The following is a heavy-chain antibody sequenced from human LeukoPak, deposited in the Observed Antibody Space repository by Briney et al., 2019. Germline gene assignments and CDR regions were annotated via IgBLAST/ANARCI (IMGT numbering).Heavy chain of an antibody. Sequence: GGSLRLSCAASGFTFSSYTMSWVRQAPGKGLEWVSSISGSGVSTYYADYVKGRFTPSRDNSKNTLYLQINSLRAEDTAVYYCAKQWRGTGDAFDIWGQGTMVTVSS. CDR1: GFTFSSYT. J-gene: IGHJ3*02. CDR3: AKQWRGTGDAFDI. V-gene: IGHV3-23*01. CDR2: ISGSGVST. D-gene: IGHD3/OR15-3a*01.